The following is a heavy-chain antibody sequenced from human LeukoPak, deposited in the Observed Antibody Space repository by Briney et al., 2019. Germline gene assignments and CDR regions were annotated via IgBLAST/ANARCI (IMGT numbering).Heavy chain of an antibody. CDR1: GYTFTGYY. V-gene: IGHV1-2*02. J-gene: IGHJ4*02. Sequence: GASVKVSCKASGYTFTGYYMHWVRQAPGRGLEWMGWINPNSGGTNYAQKFQGRVTMTRDTSISTAYMELSRLRSDDTAVYYCARVPYYDSSGYYLLFDYWGQGTLVTVSS. CDR2: INPNSGGT. D-gene: IGHD3-22*01. CDR3: ARVPYYDSSGYYLLFDY.